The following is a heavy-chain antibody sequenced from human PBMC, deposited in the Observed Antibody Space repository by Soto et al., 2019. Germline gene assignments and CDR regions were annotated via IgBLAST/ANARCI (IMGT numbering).Heavy chain of an antibody. CDR1: GASIRSGGYY. V-gene: IGHV4-31*03. CDR3: ARIEMASIK. CDR2: IYYTGST. J-gene: IGHJ4*02. Sequence: TLSLTCSVSGASIRSGGYYWSWLRQSPGKGLEWIGHIYYTGSTFYSPSLKSRLTISLDTSKNQFSLDLRSVTAADTAMYYCARIEMASIKWGRGTLVTVSS.